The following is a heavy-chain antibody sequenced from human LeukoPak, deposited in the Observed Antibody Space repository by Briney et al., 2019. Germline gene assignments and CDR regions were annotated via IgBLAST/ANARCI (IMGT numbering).Heavy chain of an antibody. CDR1: GGTFSSYA. CDR3: ASGRWLQLLRFDY. Sequence: SVKVSCKASGGTFSSYAISWVPQAPGQGLEWMGRIIPIFGTANYAQKFQGRVTMTTDESTSTAYMELSSLRSEDTAVYYCASGRWLQLLRFDYWGQGTLVTVSS. CDR2: IIPIFGTA. D-gene: IGHD5-24*01. J-gene: IGHJ4*02. V-gene: IGHV1-69*05.